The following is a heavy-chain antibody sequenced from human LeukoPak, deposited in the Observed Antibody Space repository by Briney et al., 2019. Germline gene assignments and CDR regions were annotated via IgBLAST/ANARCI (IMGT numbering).Heavy chain of an antibody. V-gene: IGHV3-23*01. CDR2: ISGSGGST. Sequence: GGSLRLSCAASGFTFSSYAMSWVRQAPGKGLEWVSAISGSGGSTYYADSVKGRFTISRDNSKNTLYLQMNSLRAEDTAVYYCAKDQFLCISSTCYKAFDIWGQGTMVTVSS. D-gene: IGHD2/OR15-2a*01. CDR1: GFTFSSYA. CDR3: AKDQFLCISSTCYKAFDI. J-gene: IGHJ3*02.